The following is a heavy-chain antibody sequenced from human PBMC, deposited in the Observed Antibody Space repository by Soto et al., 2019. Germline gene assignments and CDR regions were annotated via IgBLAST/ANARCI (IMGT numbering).Heavy chain of an antibody. CDR2: ISYDGSNK. D-gene: IGHD6-13*01. CDR3: AKDQQSYYYGMDV. Sequence: SLRLSCAASGFTFNNYGMHWVRQAPGKGLEWVAVISYDGSNKYYADSVKGRFTISRDNSKNTLYLQMNSPRAEDTAVYYCAKDQQSYYYGMDVWGQGTTVTVSS. V-gene: IGHV3-30*18. J-gene: IGHJ6*02. CDR1: GFTFNNYG.